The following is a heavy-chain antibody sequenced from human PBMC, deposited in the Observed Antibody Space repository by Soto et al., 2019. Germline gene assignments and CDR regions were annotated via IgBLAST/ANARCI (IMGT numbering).Heavy chain of an antibody. J-gene: IGHJ5*02. CDR3: ARDDYGGKNWFDP. D-gene: IGHD4-17*01. CDR2: IYYSGST. V-gene: IGHV4-31*02. Sequence: SETLSLTRTVSGGSIGSGGYYWSWFRKHPGKGLEWIGYIYYSGSTYYNPSLKSRVTISVDTSKNQFSLKLSSVTAADTAVYYWARDDYGGKNWFDPWGQGTLVTVSS. CDR1: GGSIGSGGYY.